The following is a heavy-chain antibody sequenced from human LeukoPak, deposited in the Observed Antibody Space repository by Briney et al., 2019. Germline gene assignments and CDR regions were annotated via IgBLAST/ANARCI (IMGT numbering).Heavy chain of an antibody. CDR3: ARDLRGDSSGYHRGNYYYYGMDV. Sequence: GGSLRLSCAASGFTFSSYGMPWVRQAPGKGLEWVAVIWYDGSNKYYADSVRGRFTTSRDNSKNTLYLQMNSLRAEDTAVYYCARDLRGDSSGYHRGNYYYYGMDVWGQGTTVTVSS. D-gene: IGHD3-22*01. CDR2: IWYDGSNK. CDR1: GFTFSSYG. V-gene: IGHV3-33*01. J-gene: IGHJ6*02.